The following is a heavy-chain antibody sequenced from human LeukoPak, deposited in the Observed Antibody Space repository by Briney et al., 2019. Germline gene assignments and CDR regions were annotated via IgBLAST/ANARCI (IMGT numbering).Heavy chain of an antibody. D-gene: IGHD3-10*01. CDR2: ISGSSSTI. J-gene: IGHJ4*02. CDR1: GFTFSTYS. Sequence: SGGSLRLSCAASGFTFSTYSMNWVRQAPGKGLEWVSYISGSSSTIYYADSVKGRFTISRDNAKNSLYLQMNSLRAEDTAVYYCAKDTGSLWFGEIRYWGQGTLVTVSS. CDR3: AKDTGSLWFGEIRY. V-gene: IGHV3-48*01.